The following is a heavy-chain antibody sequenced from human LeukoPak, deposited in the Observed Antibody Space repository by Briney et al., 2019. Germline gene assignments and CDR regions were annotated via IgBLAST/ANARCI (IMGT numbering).Heavy chain of an antibody. D-gene: IGHD7-27*01. CDR2: TYYRSKWYN. J-gene: IGHJ5*02. Sequence: SQTLSLTCAISGDTVSSNSAAWSWIRQSPSRGLEWLGRTYYRSKWYNDYAVSVKSRITINPDTSKNQFSLQLNSVTPEDTAVYYCARAGPSPITGDPNWFDPWGQGTLVTVSS. V-gene: IGHV6-1*01. CDR1: GDTVSSNSAA. CDR3: ARAGPSPITGDPNWFDP.